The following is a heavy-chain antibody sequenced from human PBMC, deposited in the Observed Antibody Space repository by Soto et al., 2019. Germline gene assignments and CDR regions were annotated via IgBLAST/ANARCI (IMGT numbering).Heavy chain of an antibody. CDR3: ARVWGMVRGVTRYGMDV. J-gene: IGHJ6*02. D-gene: IGHD3-10*01. Sequence: QVQLVQSGAEVKKPGASVKVSCKASGYTFTSYGISWVRQAPGQGLEWMGWISAYNGNTNYAQKLQGRVTMTTDTSXSXXSMELRSLRSDDTAVYYCARVWGMVRGVTRYGMDVWGQGTTVTVSS. CDR1: GYTFTSYG. V-gene: IGHV1-18*01. CDR2: ISAYNGNT.